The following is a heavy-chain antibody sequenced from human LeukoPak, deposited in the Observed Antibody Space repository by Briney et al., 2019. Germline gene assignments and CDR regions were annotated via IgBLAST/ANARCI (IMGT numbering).Heavy chain of an antibody. CDR3: ARDSYYYGGNSVLDAFDI. Sequence: ASVKVSCKASGYTFTGYYMDGVRQAPGQGLEWMGWINTNTGNPTYAQGFTGRFVFSLDTSVSRAYLQISSLTAEDTAVYYCARDSYYYGGNSVLDAFDIWGQGTMVTVSS. V-gene: IGHV7-4-1*02. J-gene: IGHJ3*02. CDR1: GYTFTGYY. D-gene: IGHD4-23*01. CDR2: INTNTGNP.